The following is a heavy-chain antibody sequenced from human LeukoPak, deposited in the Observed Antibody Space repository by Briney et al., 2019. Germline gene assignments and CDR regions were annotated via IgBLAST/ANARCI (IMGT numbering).Heavy chain of an antibody. CDR1: GGTFSSYA. J-gene: IGHJ4*02. D-gene: IGHD3-22*01. V-gene: IGHV1-69*13. CDR3: ASSGGYDSSGYYHD. Sequence: EASVKVSCKASGGTFSSYAISWVRQAPGQGLEWMGGIIPIFGTANYAQKFQGRVTITADESTSTAYMELSSLRSEDTAVYYCASSGGYDSSGYYHDWGQGTLVTVSS. CDR2: IIPIFGTA.